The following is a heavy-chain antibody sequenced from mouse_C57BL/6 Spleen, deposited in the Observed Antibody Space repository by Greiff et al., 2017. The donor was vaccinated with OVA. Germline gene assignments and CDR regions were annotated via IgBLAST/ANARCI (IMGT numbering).Heavy chain of an antibody. Sequence: QVHVKQPGAELVKPGASVKLSCKASGYTFTSYWMHWVKQRPGQGLEWIGMIHPNSGSTNYNEKFKSKATLTVDKSSSTAYMQLSSLTSEDSAVYYCARSGSSGYAAWFAYWGQGTLVTVSA. CDR2: IHPNSGST. CDR1: GYTFTSYW. J-gene: IGHJ3*01. V-gene: IGHV1-64*01. D-gene: IGHD3-2*02. CDR3: ARSGSSGYAAWFAY.